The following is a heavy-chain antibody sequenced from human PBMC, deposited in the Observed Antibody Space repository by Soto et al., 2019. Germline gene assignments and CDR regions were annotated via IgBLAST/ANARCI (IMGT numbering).Heavy chain of an antibody. CDR2: VYSGGGT. V-gene: IGHV3-53*02. D-gene: IGHD5-18*01. CDR3: ARDRGYSYGHPLDY. J-gene: IGHJ4*02. Sequence: EVQLVETGGGLIQPGGSLRLSCAASGFTINSNYMNWVRQVPGKGLEWVSVVYSGGGTSYADSVKGRFTISRDNSKNTLYLQMNSLRAEDTAVYYCARDRGYSYGHPLDYWGQGILVTVSS. CDR1: GFTINSNY.